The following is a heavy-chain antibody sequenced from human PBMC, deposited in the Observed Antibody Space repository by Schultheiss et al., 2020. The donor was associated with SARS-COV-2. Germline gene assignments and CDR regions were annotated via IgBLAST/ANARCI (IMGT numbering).Heavy chain of an antibody. V-gene: IGHV3-66*01. D-gene: IGHD4-11*01. CDR3: ARGPTVTTTTGGY. J-gene: IGHJ4*02. Sequence: GGSLRLSCAASGFTVSSNYMNWVRQAPGKGLEWVSVIYSGGSTYYADSVKGRFTISRDNSKNTLYLQMNSLRAEDTAVYYCARGPTVTTTTGGYWGQGTLVTVSS. CDR1: GFTVSSNY. CDR2: IYSGGST.